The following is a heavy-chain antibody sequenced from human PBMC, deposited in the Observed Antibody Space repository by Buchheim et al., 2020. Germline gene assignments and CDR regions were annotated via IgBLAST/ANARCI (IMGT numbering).Heavy chain of an antibody. V-gene: IGHV3-53*01. CDR3: ARKPSGENWFDP. J-gene: IGHJ5*02. Sequence: EVQLVESGGGLIQPGGSLKLSCAASGFIVGTNYMSWVRQGPGKGLEWLSVLYSGGGTNYADSVRGRFTISRDNSKNTLSLQMNSLRAEDTAIYYCARKPSGENWFDPWGQGTL. CDR1: GFIVGTNY. CDR2: LYSGGGT.